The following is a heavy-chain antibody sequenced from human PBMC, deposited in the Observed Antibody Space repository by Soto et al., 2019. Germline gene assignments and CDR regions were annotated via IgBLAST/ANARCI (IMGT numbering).Heavy chain of an antibody. D-gene: IGHD2-21*02. J-gene: IGHJ4*02. CDR1: GGSISSYY. CDR3: ARAPDCGGDCYFPLDY. CDR2: IYYSGST. V-gene: IGHV4-59*01. Sequence: QVQLQESGPGLVKPSETLSLTCTVSGGSISSYYWSWIRQPPGKGLEWIGYIYYSGSTNYNPSLKSRVTISVDTSKNQFSLKLSSVTAADTAVYYCARAPDCGGDCYFPLDYWGQGTLVTVSS.